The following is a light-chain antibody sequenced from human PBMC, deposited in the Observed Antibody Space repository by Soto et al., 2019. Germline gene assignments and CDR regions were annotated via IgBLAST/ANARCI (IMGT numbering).Light chain of an antibody. J-gene: IGKJ1*01. CDR3: QQRKT. CDR1: QSISSY. Sequence: DIQMTQSPSSLSASVGDRVTITCRASQSISSYLNWYQQKPGKAPKLLIYAASFLQSGVPSRFTGSGSGTDFTLTSSSLQPEDFATYYCQQRKTFGQGTKVEI. V-gene: IGKV1-39*01. CDR2: AAS.